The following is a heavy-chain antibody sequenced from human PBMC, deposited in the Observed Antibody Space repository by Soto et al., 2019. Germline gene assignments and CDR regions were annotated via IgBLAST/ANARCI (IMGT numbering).Heavy chain of an antibody. Sequence: QLQLQESGPGLVKPSETLSLTCTVSGGSISSSSYYWGWIRQPPGKGLEWIGSIYYSGSTYYNPSLKSRVTITVDTSKNQFSLKLSSVTAADTAVYYCATPRTDDYSNYVQAFDIWGQGTMVTVSS. J-gene: IGHJ3*02. CDR3: ATPRTDDYSNYVQAFDI. CDR2: IYYSGST. V-gene: IGHV4-39*01. CDR1: GGSISSSSYY. D-gene: IGHD4-4*01.